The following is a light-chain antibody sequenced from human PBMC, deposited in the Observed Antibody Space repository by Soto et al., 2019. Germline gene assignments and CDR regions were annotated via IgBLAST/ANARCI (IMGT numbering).Light chain of an antibody. J-gene: IGKJ3*01. CDR2: DAS. Sequence: EIVLTQSPATLSLSPGERATLSCRASQSVSSYLAWYQQKPGQAPRLLIYDASSRATGIPARFSGSGSGTDFTLPISSLEPEDFAVYYCQQRSNWPAVTFGPANNVDIK. CDR3: QQRSNWPAVT. V-gene: IGKV3-11*01. CDR1: QSVSSY.